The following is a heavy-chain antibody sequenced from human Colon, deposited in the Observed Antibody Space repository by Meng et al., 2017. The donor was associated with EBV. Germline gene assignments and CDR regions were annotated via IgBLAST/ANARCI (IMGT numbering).Heavy chain of an antibody. CDR3: ARSAMISAWFDP. CDR2: IYYSGST. J-gene: IGHJ5*02. D-gene: IGHD3-22*01. Sequence: VQLQASGPGLVKPSHTLSLTCAVSGGSISSGGYYWSWIRQPQGKGLEWIGYIYYSGSTYYIPSLKSRVTISVDTAKNQFSLKLSSVTAADTAVYYCARSAMISAWFDPWGQGTLVTVSS. CDR1: GGSISSGGYY. V-gene: IGHV4-30-4*01.